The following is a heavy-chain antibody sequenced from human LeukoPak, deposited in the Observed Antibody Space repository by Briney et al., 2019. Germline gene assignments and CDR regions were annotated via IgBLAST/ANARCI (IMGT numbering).Heavy chain of an antibody. CDR2: INHSGST. V-gene: IGHV4-34*01. CDR1: GGSFSGYY. J-gene: IGHJ4*02. D-gene: IGHD3-22*01. CDR3: ARLYYYDSSGYYEQGYFDY. Sequence: PSETLSLTCAVYGGSFSGYYWSWIRQPPGKGLEWIGEINHSGSTNYNPSLKSRVTISVDTSKNQFSLKLSSVTAADTAVYYCARLYYYDSSGYYEQGYFDYWGQGTLVTVSS.